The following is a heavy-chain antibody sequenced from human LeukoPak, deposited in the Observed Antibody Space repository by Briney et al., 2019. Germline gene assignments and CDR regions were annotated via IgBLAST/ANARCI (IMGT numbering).Heavy chain of an antibody. Sequence: PGGSLRLSCAASGFTFSSYGMNWVRQAPGKGLEWVAVIWYDGSNKYYADSVKGRFTISRDNSKNTLYLQMNSLRAEDTAVYYCARDYGERGYSYGLDYWGQGTLVTVSS. CDR1: GFTFSSYG. D-gene: IGHD5-18*01. CDR3: ARDYGERGYSYGLDY. J-gene: IGHJ4*02. CDR2: IWYDGSNK. V-gene: IGHV3-33*01.